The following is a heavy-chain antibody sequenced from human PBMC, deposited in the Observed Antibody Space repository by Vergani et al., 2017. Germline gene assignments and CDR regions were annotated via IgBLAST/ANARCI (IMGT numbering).Heavy chain of an antibody. CDR1: GYTFTGYY. J-gene: IGHJ6*02. CDR3: AGVVRVRGVMRALYGMDV. D-gene: IGHD3-10*01. CDR2: INPNSGGT. Sequence: QVQLVQSGAEVKKPGASVKVSCKASGYTFTGYYMHWVRQAPGQGLEWMGWINPNSGGTNYAQKFQGRVTMTRDTSISTAYMELCRLRSDDTAVYYCAGVVRVRGVMRALYGMDVWGQGTTVTVSS. V-gene: IGHV1-2*02.